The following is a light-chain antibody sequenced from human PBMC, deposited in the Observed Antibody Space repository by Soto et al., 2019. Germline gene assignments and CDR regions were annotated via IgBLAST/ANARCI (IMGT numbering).Light chain of an antibody. V-gene: IGKV1-27*01. CDR2: AAS. CDR3: QKYNSAPWT. CDR1: QGISNY. Sequence: MTQSPATLSASVGDRVTITCRASQGISNYLAWYQQKPGKVPKLLIYAASTLQSGVPSRFSGSGSGTDVTLTISSLQPEDVATYYCQKYNSAPWTFDQGTKVEIK. J-gene: IGKJ1*01.